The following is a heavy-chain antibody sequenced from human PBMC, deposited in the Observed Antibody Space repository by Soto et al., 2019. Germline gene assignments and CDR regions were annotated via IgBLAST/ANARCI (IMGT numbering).Heavy chain of an antibody. D-gene: IGHD3-22*01. CDR2: IYYSGST. J-gene: IGHJ4*02. V-gene: IGHV4-61*01. CDR1: GGSVSSGSYY. CDR3: ARASDYYDSSGYYSYYFDY. Sequence: QVQLQESGPGLVKPSETLSLTCTVSGGSVSSGSYYWSWIRQPPGKGLEWIGYIYYSGSTNYNPSLKSRVTISVDTSKNQFSLKLSSVTAADTAVYYCARASDYYDSSGYYSYYFDYWGQGTLVTVSS.